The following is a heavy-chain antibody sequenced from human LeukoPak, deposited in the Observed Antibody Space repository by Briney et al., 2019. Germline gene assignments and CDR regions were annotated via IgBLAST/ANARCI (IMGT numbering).Heavy chain of an antibody. CDR3: ARDLGYCSRTSCYRNWFDP. D-gene: IGHD2-2*01. V-gene: IGHV1-18*01. J-gene: IGHJ5*02. CDR1: GYTFTSYG. Sequence: GASAKVSCKASGYTFTSYGISWVRQAPGQGLEWMGLISAYNGNTNYAQKLQDRVTMTTDTSTSTAYMELRSLRSDDTAVYYCARDLGYCSRTSCYRNWFDPWGQGTLVTVSS. CDR2: ISAYNGNT.